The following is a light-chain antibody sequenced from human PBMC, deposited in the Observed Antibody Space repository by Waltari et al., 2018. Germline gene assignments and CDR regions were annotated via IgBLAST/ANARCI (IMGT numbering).Light chain of an antibody. Sequence: EIVMTQSPLSLPVTPGEPASISCRSSQSLLHIDGYNYLNWYLHKPGQSPQLLIYLSVVRASGVTDRFTGSGAGTGFTLKISRVEAEDVGFYYGMQALHTPPTFGQGTRAEIK. CDR2: LSV. J-gene: IGKJ1*01. CDR1: QSLLHIDGYNY. CDR3: MQALHTPPT. V-gene: IGKV2-28*01.